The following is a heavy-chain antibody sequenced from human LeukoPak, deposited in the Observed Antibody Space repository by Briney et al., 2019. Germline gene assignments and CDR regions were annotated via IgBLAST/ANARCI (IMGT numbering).Heavy chain of an antibody. V-gene: IGHV1-24*01. CDR2: FDPEDGET. Sequence: ASVKVSCKVSGYTLTELSMHWVRQAPGKGLEWMGGFDPEDGETTYAQKFQGRVTMTEDTSTDTAYMELSSLRSEDTAVYYCATDSSGYYPTAYGMDVWGQGTTVTVSS. CDR3: ATDSSGYYPTAYGMDV. D-gene: IGHD3-22*01. CDR1: GYTLTELS. J-gene: IGHJ6*02.